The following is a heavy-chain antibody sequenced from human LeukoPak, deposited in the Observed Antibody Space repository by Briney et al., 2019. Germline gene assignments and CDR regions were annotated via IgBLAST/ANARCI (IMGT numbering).Heavy chain of an antibody. CDR1: GFTFSTYG. J-gene: IGHJ3*02. CDR3: ASPGTTGTTTAFDI. D-gene: IGHD1-1*01. CDR2: IWYDGSKK. Sequence: GGSLRLSCAASGFTFSTYGMHWVRQAPGKGLEWVAVIWYDGSKKYYADSVKGRFTISRDNSKNTLYLQMNTLRAEDTAVYYCASPGTTGTTTAFDIWGQGTMVTVSS. V-gene: IGHV3-33*01.